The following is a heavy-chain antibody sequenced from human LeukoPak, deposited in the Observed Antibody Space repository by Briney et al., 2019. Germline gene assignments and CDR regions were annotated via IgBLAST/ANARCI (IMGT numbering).Heavy chain of an antibody. CDR2: ISSSSSYI. D-gene: IGHD2-21*02. CDR1: GFTFSSYS. Sequence: KPGGSLRLSCAASGFTFSSYSMNWVRQAPGKGLEWVSSISSSSSYIYYADSVKGRFTISRDNAKNSLYLQMNSLRAEDTAVYYCARMNGCGGGCYYKDAFDIWGQGTMVTVSS. J-gene: IGHJ3*02. CDR3: ARMNGCGGGCYYKDAFDI. V-gene: IGHV3-21*01.